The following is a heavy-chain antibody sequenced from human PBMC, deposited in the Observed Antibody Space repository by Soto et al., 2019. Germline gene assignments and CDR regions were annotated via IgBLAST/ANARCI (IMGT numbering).Heavy chain of an antibody. CDR2: INPNSGGT. J-gene: IGHJ4*02. CDR3: ARAAPHPLYYFDY. Sequence: ASVKVSCKASGYTFTGYYMHWLRQAPGQGLEWMGWINPNSGGTNYAQKFQGRVTMTRDTSISTAYMELSRLRSDDTAVYYCARAAPHPLYYFDYCGQGTMVTVYS. V-gene: IGHV1-2*02. CDR1: GYTFTGYY.